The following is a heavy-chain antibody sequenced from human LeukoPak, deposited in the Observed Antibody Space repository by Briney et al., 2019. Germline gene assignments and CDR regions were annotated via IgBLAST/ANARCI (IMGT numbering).Heavy chain of an antibody. D-gene: IGHD3-10*01. Sequence: SETLCLTCIVSGGPISTDYWSWIRQPPGKGLEWIGSVSYSGSTNCNPSLKSRVTISVGTSQNQFSLKLSSVTAPDTAVYYCARESGKHVWFGDWGQGTLVTVSS. CDR1: GGPISTDY. CDR2: VSYSGST. J-gene: IGHJ4*02. CDR3: ARESGKHVWFGD. V-gene: IGHV4-59*01.